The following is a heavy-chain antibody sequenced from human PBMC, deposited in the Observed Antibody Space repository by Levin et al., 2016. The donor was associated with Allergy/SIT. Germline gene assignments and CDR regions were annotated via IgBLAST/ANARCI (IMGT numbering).Heavy chain of an antibody. J-gene: IGHJ6*03. Sequence: ASVKVSCKASGYTFTSYYMHWVRQAPGQGLEWMGIINPSGGSTSYAQKFQGRVTMTRDTSTSTVYMELSSLRSEDTAVYYCAREPGYCSSTSCFYYYYYMDVWGKGTTVTVSS. D-gene: IGHD2-2*03. CDR2: INPSGGST. CDR1: GYTFTSYY. CDR3: AREPGYCSSTSCFYYYYYMDV. V-gene: IGHV1-46*01.